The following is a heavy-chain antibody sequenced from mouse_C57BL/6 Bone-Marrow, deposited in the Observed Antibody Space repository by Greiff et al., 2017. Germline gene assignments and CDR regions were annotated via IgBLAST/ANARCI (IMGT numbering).Heavy chain of an antibody. D-gene: IGHD1-1*01. CDR2: IYPGDGDT. CDR3: AFITTVVATDY. V-gene: IGHV1-82*01. CDR1: GYAFSSSW. Sequence: VQLQQSGPELVKPGASVKISCKASGYAFSSSWMNWVKQRPGQGLEWIGRIYPGDGDTNYNGKFKGKDTLTADKSSSTAYMQLSSLTSEDSAVYFCAFITTVVATDYWGQGTTLTVSS. J-gene: IGHJ2*01.